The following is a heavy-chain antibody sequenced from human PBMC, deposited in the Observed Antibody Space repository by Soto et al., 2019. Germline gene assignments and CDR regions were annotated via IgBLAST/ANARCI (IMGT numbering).Heavy chain of an antibody. V-gene: IGHV4-30-2*01. CDR1: GGSISGGGFS. CDR3: ARLQFGEGFDY. D-gene: IGHD3-10*01. J-gene: IGHJ4*02. Sequence: SETLSLTCAVSGGSISGGGFSWSWIRQPPGKGLEWIGYILHTGGTQYNPSLKSRVSMSVDKSKNQFSLHLTSVTAADTAVYYCARLQFGEGFDYWGQGALVTVYS. CDR2: ILHTGGT.